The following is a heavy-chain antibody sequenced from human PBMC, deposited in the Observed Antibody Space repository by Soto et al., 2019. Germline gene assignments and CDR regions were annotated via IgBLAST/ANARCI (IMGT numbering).Heavy chain of an antibody. D-gene: IGHD3-10*01. CDR2: INPNSGGT. V-gene: IGHV1-2*04. J-gene: IGHJ4*02. CDR1: GYTFTGYY. Sequence: QVQLVQSGAEVKKPGASVKVSCKASGYTFTGYYMHWVRQAPGQGLEWMGWINPNSGGTNYAQKFQGWVTMTRDTSISSAYMELSRLRSDDTAVYYCARAMVRGVMHFDYWGQGTLVTVSS. CDR3: ARAMVRGVMHFDY.